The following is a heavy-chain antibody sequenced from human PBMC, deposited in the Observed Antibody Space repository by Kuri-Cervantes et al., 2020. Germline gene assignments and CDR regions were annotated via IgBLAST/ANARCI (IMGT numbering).Heavy chain of an antibody. D-gene: IGHD6-6*01. CDR3: ATEYSSSSPFDY. CDR1: GYTFSDYY. J-gene: IGHJ4*03. Sequence: ASVKVSCKASGYTFSDYYVHWVRQAPGQGLEWMGWINPNSGGTNYAQKFQGRVTMTRDTSISTAYMELSRLRSDDTAVYYCATEYSSSSPFDYWGQGTTVTVPS. CDR2: INPNSGGT. V-gene: IGHV1-2*02.